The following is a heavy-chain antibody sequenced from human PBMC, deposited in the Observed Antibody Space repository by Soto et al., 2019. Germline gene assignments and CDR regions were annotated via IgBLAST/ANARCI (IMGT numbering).Heavy chain of an antibody. V-gene: IGHV3-15*01. CDR3: STGGYFLDY. Sequence: GGSLRLSCAGSGFTFSNAWMNWVRQAPGKGLEWVGRIKSKTDGETTDYAAPVKGRFTISRDDSKNTVYLQMNNLKTEDTAVYYCSTGGYFLDYWGQGTLVTVS. CDR2: IKSKTDGETT. D-gene: IGHD3-16*01. CDR1: GFTFSNAW. J-gene: IGHJ4*02.